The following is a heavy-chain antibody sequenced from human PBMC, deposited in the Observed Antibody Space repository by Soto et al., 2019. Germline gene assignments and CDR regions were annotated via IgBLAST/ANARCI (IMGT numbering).Heavy chain of an antibody. CDR3: ARRLRLKREPPVGMDV. Sequence: EVQLVESGGGLVQPGGSLRLSCAASGFTFSSYWMSWVRQAPGKGLEWVANIKQDGSEKYYVDSVKGRFTISRDNAKNSLYLQMNSLRAEDTAVYYCARRLRLKREPPVGMDVWGQGTTVTVSS. D-gene: IGHD4-17*01. CDR1: GFTFSSYW. V-gene: IGHV3-7*01. J-gene: IGHJ6*02. CDR2: IKQDGSEK.